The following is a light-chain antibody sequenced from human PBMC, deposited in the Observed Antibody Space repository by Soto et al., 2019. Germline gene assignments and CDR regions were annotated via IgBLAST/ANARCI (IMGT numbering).Light chain of an antibody. Sequence: QSVLTQPPTASGTPGQRVTISCSGSSSNIGSFHVFWYHQLPGTAPKLLIFRNNQRASGVPDRFSASKSGTSASLAISGLRSEDEADYFCATWDDSLSGPVLGGGTKLTVL. CDR3: ATWDDSLSGPV. CDR1: SSNIGSFH. CDR2: RNN. V-gene: IGLV1-47*01. J-gene: IGLJ3*02.